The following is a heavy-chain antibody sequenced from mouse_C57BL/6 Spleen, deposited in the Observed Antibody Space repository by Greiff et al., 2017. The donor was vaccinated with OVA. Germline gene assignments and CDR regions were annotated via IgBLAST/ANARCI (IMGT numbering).Heavy chain of an antibody. CDR3: ARRGYYYFDD. Sequence: VKLQQPGAELVKPGASVKLSCKASGYTFTSYWMHWVKQRPGQGLEWIGMIHPNSGSTNYNEKFKSKATLTVDKSSSTAYMQLSSLTSEDAAVYYCARRGYYYFDDWGQGTTLTVAS. CDR2: IHPNSGST. CDR1: GYTFTSYW. V-gene: IGHV1-64*01. D-gene: IGHD2-3*01. J-gene: IGHJ2*01.